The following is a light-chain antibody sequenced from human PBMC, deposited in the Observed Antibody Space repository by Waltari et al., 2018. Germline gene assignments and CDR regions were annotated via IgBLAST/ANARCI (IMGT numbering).Light chain of an antibody. Sequence: QSALTQPPSASATPGQRVTMSCSGSRSNIGSNTVTWFQQLPGTAPKLLIYGNDQRPSGVPDRFSGSKSGTSVSLAISGLKSEDEADYYCAAWDDSLNGVVFGGGTKLTVL. CDR2: GND. CDR3: AAWDDSLNGVV. CDR1: RSNIGSNT. V-gene: IGLV1-44*01. J-gene: IGLJ2*01.